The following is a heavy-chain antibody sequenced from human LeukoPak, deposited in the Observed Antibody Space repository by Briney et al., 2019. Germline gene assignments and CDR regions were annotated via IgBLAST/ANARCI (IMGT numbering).Heavy chain of an antibody. CDR3: ARHLPVAPPGTNYYYMDV. CDR2: IYPGDSET. Sequence: GESLKISCKGSGYTFTNYWIGWGRQMPGKGLELMGIIYPGDSETRYSPSFQVQVTISADNSINTAYLQWSSLKASDTAMYYCARHLPVAPPGTNYYYMDVWGKGTTVTVSS. J-gene: IGHJ6*03. D-gene: IGHD6-13*01. CDR1: GYTFTNYW. V-gene: IGHV5-51*01.